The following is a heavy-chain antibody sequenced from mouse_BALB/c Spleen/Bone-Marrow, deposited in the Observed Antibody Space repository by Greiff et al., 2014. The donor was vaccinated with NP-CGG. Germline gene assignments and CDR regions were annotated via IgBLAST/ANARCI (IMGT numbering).Heavy chain of an antibody. J-gene: IGHJ2*01. Sequence: EVQVVESGGALVQPGGSLKFSCATSGFSFSDYYMYWVRQTPEKRLEWVAYISDSGGSSYYPDTVKGRFTISRDNAKNTLYLQMSRLKSEDTAMYYCARLGDYSYFDYWGQGTTLTVSS. V-gene: IGHV5-12*02. CDR2: ISDSGGSS. D-gene: IGHD1-1*01. CDR1: GFSFSDYY. CDR3: ARLGDYSYFDY.